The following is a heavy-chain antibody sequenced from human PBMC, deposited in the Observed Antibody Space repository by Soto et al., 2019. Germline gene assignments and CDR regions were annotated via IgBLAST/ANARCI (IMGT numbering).Heavy chain of an antibody. J-gene: IGHJ4*02. V-gene: IGHV3-33*01. CDR1: GFTFSTYG. CDR2: RWYDGSNK. Sequence: PGGSLRLSCAASGFTFSTYGMNWVRQAPGKGLEWVAVRWYDGSNKYYVDSVKGRFTISRDNSKNTLYLQMNSLRAEDTAVYYCARDGFVGAFDYWGQGTLVTVSS. D-gene: IGHD3-10*01. CDR3: ARDGFVGAFDY.